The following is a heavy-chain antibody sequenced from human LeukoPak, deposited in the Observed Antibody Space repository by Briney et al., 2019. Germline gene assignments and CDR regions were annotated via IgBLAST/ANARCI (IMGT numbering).Heavy chain of an antibody. J-gene: IGHJ4*02. CDR3: ARDRLQTFDY. V-gene: IGHV4-59*02. CDR1: GGSVSGYH. Sequence: SETLSLTCTVSGGSVSGYHWSWIRQSPGTGLEWIGNIYHSGSTKYNPSLKSRFIVSVDTSKNQFSLKVSSVTAADTAVYYCARDRLQTFDYWGQGTLVTVSS. CDR2: IYHSGST. D-gene: IGHD4-11*01.